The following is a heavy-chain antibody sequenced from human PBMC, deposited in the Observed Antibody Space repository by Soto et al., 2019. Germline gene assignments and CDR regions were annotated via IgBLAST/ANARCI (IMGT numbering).Heavy chain of an antibody. CDR3: ASSNAYYDVWSCYFDY. V-gene: IGHV4-61*01. J-gene: IGHJ4*02. Sequence: QVQLQESGPGLVKPSETLSPTCTVSGGSVSSGSYYWNWIRQPPGKGLKWIGYIYYNGSTNYNPSLKSRVTISVDTSKSRFCLKLSSVTAADTAVYYCASSNAYYDVWSCYFDYWGQGTLVTVSS. D-gene: IGHD3-3*01. CDR2: IYYNGST. CDR1: GGSVSSGSYY.